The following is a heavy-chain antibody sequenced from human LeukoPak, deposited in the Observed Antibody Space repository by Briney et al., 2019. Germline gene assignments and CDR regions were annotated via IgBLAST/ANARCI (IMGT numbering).Heavy chain of an antibody. J-gene: IGHJ4*02. CDR2: ISGNGGST. CDR1: GFTFNNYA. Sequence: GGSLRLSCAASGFTFNNYAMSWVRQAPGKGLEWVSAISGNGGSTYYADSVKGRFTISRDNSKNTLYLQMNSLRAEDTAVCYCAKAGYCSSTSCPADYWGQGTLVTVSS. V-gene: IGHV3-23*01. CDR3: AKAGYCSSTSCPADY. D-gene: IGHD2-2*01.